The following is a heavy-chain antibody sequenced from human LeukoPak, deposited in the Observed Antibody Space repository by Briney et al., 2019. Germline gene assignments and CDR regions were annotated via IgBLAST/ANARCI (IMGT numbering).Heavy chain of an antibody. Sequence: GGSLRLSCAASGFTFSSYSMNWVRQAPGKGLEWVSYISSSSSTIYYADSVKGRFTISRDNAKNSLYLQMNSLRAEDTAVYYCARGRRVYYDSSGYFIDYWGQGTLVTVSS. CDR1: GFTFSSYS. CDR2: ISSSSSTI. D-gene: IGHD3-22*01. J-gene: IGHJ4*02. CDR3: ARGRRVYYDSSGYFIDY. V-gene: IGHV3-48*01.